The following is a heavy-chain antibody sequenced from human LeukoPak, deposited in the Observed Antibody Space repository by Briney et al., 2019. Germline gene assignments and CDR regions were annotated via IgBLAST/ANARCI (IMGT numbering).Heavy chain of an antibody. Sequence: PGGSLRLSCAASGFTFSSYWMSWVRQAPGKGLEWVANIKQDGSEKYYVDSAKGRFTISRDNAKNSLYLQMNSLRAEDTAVYYCARLWFGELSHHDYWGQGTLVTVSS. CDR3: ARLWFGELSHHDY. CDR1: GFTFSSYW. D-gene: IGHD3-10*01. CDR2: IKQDGSEK. V-gene: IGHV3-7*01. J-gene: IGHJ4*02.